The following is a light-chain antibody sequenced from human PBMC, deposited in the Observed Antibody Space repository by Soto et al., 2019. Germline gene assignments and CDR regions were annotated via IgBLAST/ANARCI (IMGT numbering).Light chain of an antibody. CDR3: QQYAVSPIT. J-gene: IGKJ5*01. CDR1: QSVSSN. Sequence: IVVTQSPDSLAVSLGERATLSCRASQSVSSNLSSYHHKPCQAPRLLISAASNTATGIPDRFSGTGSGTDFTLTISRLEPGDFAVYYCQQYAVSPITFGQGTRLEIK. CDR2: AAS. V-gene: IGKV3-20*01.